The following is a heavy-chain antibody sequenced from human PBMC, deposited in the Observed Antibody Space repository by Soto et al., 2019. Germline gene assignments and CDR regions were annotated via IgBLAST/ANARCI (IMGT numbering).Heavy chain of an antibody. V-gene: IGHV1-69*01. CDR3: ARASKNIVAVLCYFEY. CDR1: GGTFSTYA. Sequence: QVQLVQSGAEVKKPGSSVKVSCKASGGTFSTYAISWVRQAPGQGLEWMGGIIPISGRANYAQKFQDRVTITADESTNKAYMELSSLRSEDTAVYYCARASKNIVAVLCYFEYWGQWTLITVSS. D-gene: IGHD1-26*01. J-gene: IGHJ4*03. CDR2: IIPISGRA.